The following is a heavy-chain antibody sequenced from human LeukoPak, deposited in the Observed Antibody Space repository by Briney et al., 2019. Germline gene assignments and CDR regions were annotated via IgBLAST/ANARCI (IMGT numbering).Heavy chain of an antibody. J-gene: IGHJ6*02. V-gene: IGHV1-46*01. CDR2: INPSGGST. D-gene: IGHD2-2*01. Sequence: ASVKVSCKASGGTFSSYAISWVRQAPGQGLEWMGIINPSGGSTSYAQKFQGRVTMTRDTSTSTVYMELSSLRSEDTAVYYCARDCRQLPGSYYGMDVWGQGTTVTVS. CDR1: GGTFSSYA. CDR3: ARDCRQLPGSYYGMDV.